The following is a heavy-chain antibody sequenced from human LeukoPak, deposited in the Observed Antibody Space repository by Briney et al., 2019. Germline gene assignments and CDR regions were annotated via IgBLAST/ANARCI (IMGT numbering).Heavy chain of an antibody. V-gene: IGHV3-48*01. D-gene: IGHD3-3*01. CDR3: ARDYERFLEWLPGRNWFDP. CDR2: ISSSSSTI. CDR1: GFTFSSYS. Sequence: GGSLRLSCAASGFTFSSYSMNWVRQAPGKGLEWVSYISSSSSTIYYADSVKGRFTISRDNAKNSLYLQMNSLRAEDTAVYYCARDYERFLEWLPGRNWFDPWGQGTLVTVSS. J-gene: IGHJ5*02.